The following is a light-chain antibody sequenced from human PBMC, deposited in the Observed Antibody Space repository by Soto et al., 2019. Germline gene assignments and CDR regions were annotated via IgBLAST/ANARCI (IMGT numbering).Light chain of an antibody. CDR2: DVT. J-gene: IGLJ1*01. V-gene: IGLV2-14*01. Sequence: QSVLTQPASVSGTPGQSITIACTGTSSDVGGYNFVSWYQQHPGKAPKLMIYDVTIRPSGVSSRFSGSKSGNTASLTISGLQAEDEADYYCSSYTSSSTLVFGTGTKLTVL. CDR1: SSDVGGYNF. CDR3: SSYTSSSTLV.